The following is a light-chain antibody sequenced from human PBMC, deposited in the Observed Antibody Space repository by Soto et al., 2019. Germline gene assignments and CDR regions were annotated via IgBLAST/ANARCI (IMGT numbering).Light chain of an antibody. V-gene: IGKV1-12*01. Sequence: DIQMTQSPSSVSASVGDRVTITCRASQDIRSYLAWYQHTPGKAPNLLIYAASILQSGVPSRFSGSGSGTDFTLTISNLQPEDFATYYCQQADSFPLTLGGGTKVEIK. CDR1: QDIRSY. CDR3: QQADSFPLT. CDR2: AAS. J-gene: IGKJ4*01.